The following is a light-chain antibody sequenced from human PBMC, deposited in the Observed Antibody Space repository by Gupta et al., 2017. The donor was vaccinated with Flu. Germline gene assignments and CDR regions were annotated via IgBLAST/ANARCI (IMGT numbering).Light chain of an antibody. J-gene: IGKJ3*01. V-gene: IGKV1-33*01. Sequence: DIEMRHSPCSLCASLGDRVTITGQASQDIRKYLDWYQQKPGKAPKLLIYDASKAETGVPSRFSGSASGTEFTFTISMRHPEELATYSCQHEDTLPYTLGHGTKVDIK. CDR2: DAS. CDR1: QDIRKY. CDR3: QHEDTLPYT.